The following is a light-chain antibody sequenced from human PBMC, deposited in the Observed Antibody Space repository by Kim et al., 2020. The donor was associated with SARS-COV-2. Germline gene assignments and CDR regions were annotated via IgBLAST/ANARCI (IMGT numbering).Light chain of an antibody. CDR2: DVS. CDR3: QQRET. V-gene: IGKV3-11*01. Sequence: ATLSLLPGVRATLSCRASQSVSSYLAWYQQKPGQAPRLLIYDVSNRATAVPARFSGYGSGTDFTLTISSLEPEDFAVYYCQQRETFGPGTKVDIK. CDR1: QSVSSY. J-gene: IGKJ3*01.